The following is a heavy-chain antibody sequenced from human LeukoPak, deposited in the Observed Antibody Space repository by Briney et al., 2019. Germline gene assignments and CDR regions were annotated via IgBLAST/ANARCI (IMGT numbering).Heavy chain of an antibody. D-gene: IGHD2-2*01. CDR3: ARESRYCSSTSCYLSGMDV. V-gene: IGHV1-2*02. Sequence: ASVKVSCKASGYTFTGYYMHWVQQAPGQGLEWMGWINPNSGGTNYAQKFQGRVTMTRDASISTAYMELSRLRSDDTAVYYCARESRYCSSTSCYLSGMDVWGQGTTVTVSS. CDR2: INPNSGGT. J-gene: IGHJ6*02. CDR1: GYTFTGYY.